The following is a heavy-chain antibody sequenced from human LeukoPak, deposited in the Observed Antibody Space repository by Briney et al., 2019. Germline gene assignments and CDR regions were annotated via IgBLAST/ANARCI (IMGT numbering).Heavy chain of an antibody. Sequence: GGSLRLSCAASGFTFSSYSMNWVRQAPGKGLEWVSSISSSSSYIYYADSVKGRFTISRDNAKNSLYLQMNSLRAEDTAVYYCARDLGGSYEGAFDIRGQGTMVTVSS. J-gene: IGHJ3*02. CDR3: ARDLGGSYEGAFDI. CDR1: GFTFSSYS. D-gene: IGHD1-26*01. V-gene: IGHV3-21*01. CDR2: ISSSSSYI.